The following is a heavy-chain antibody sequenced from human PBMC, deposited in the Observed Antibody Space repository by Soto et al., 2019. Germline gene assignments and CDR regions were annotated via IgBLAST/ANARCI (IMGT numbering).Heavy chain of an antibody. CDR1: GYPVTAYY. CDR2: INPATGAA. D-gene: IGHD3-3*01. Sequence: QLHLVQSGAVVKKPGASVTVSCSASGYPVTAYYMHWVRQAPGRGLEWMGGINPATGAAKYTQTFQARVTMTRDTPTSTVFMEMSGLTAEAAAVFYCARGGGVGVAGSAAFDMWGQGTLVTVSS. V-gene: IGHV1-2*02. J-gene: IGHJ3*02. CDR3: ARGGGVGVAGSAAFDM.